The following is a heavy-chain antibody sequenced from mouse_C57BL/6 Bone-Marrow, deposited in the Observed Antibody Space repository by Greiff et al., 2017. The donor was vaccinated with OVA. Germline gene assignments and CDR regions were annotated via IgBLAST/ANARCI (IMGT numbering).Heavy chain of an antibody. CDR2: IYPRDGST. CDR1: GYTFTSYD. J-gene: IGHJ2*01. CDR3: ARGRSNYGGRFDY. D-gene: IGHD1-1*01. V-gene: IGHV1-85*01. Sequence: QVQLQQSGPELVKPGASVKLSCKASGYTFTSYDINWVKQRPGQGLEWIGWIYPRDGSTKYNEKFKGKATLTVDTSSSTAYMELHSLTSEDSAVYFCARGRSNYGGRFDYWGQGTTLTVSA.